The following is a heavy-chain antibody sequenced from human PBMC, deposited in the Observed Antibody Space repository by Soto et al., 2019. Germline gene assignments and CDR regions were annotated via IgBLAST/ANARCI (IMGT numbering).Heavy chain of an antibody. V-gene: IGHV3-53*01. J-gene: IGHJ3*02. CDR3: ARGMYGSGSYYIGDAFDM. D-gene: IGHD3-10*01. Sequence: GSLQLSCAVSGFTVSYNYMNWVRQAPGKGLEWVSVIYRGGDTFYADSVKGRFTISRDNSKNTLYLQMNSLRAEDTAVYYCARGMYGSGSYYIGDAFDMWGQGTMVTVSS. CDR1: GFTVSYNY. CDR2: IYRGGDT.